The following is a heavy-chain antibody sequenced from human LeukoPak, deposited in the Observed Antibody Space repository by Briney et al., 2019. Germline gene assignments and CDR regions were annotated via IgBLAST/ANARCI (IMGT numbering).Heavy chain of an antibody. Sequence: GASVKVSCKASGFTFTNYNLHWVRQAPGQRLEWMGIINPSGGSTYYADSVKGRFTISRDNSKNTLYLQMNSLRAEATAVYYCARDGLVVAGEDGPYYYYYYMDVWGKGTTVTISS. CDR1: GFTFTNYN. V-gene: IGHV1-46*04. CDR3: ARDGLVVAGEDGPYYYYYYMDV. CDR2: INPSGGST. D-gene: IGHD6-19*01. J-gene: IGHJ6*03.